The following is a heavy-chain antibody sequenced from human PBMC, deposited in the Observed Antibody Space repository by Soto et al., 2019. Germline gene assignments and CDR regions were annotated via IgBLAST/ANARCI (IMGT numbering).Heavy chain of an antibody. J-gene: IGHJ5*02. D-gene: IGHD4-17*01. CDR3: ARDKGDYGVEP. V-gene: IGHV4-59*01. CDR2: IYYGGST. CDR1: GGSISSYY. Sequence: PSETLSLTCTVSGGSISSYYWSWIRQPPGKGLEWIGYIYYGGSTNYNPSLKSRVTISVDTSKNQFSLKLSSVTAADTAVYYCARDKGDYGVEPWGQGTLVTVSS.